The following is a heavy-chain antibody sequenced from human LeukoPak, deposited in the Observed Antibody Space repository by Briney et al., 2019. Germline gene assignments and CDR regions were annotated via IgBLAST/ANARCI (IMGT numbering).Heavy chain of an antibody. CDR2: IYYSGST. CDR3: ARGLGGSSGCFGY. Sequence: PSETLSLTCTVSGGSISSYYWSWIRQPPGKGLEWIGYIYYSGSTYYNPSLKSRVTISVDTSKSQLSLKLNSVTAADTAVYYCARGLGGSSGCFGYWGQGTLVTVSS. J-gene: IGHJ4*02. D-gene: IGHD6-19*01. CDR1: GGSISSYY. V-gene: IGHV4-59*01.